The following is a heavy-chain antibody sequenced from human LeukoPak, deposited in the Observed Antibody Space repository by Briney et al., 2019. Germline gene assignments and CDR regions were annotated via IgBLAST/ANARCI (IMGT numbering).Heavy chain of an antibody. J-gene: IGHJ4*02. V-gene: IGHV4-39*01. CDR3: ARRGAAAGSYYFDY. CDR2: IYYSGST. D-gene: IGHD6-13*01. CDR1: GGSISSSSYY. Sequence: SETLSLTCTVSGGSISSSSYYWGWIRQPPGKGLEWIGRIYYSGSTHYNPSLKSRVTISVAPSKNQFSLKLSSVTAADTAVYYCARRGAAAGSYYFDYWGQGTLVTVSS.